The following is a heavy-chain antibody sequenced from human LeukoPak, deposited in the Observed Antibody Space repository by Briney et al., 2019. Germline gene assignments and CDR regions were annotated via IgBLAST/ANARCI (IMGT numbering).Heavy chain of an antibody. V-gene: IGHV4-38-2*02. CDR3: ARVGDIVVVPPANYGMNV. CDR2: IYHSGST. Sequence: SETLSLTCSVSGYSISSGYYWGWIRQPPGKGLEWIGSIYHSGSTLYNPSFRSRITISLGTSKNHFSLKLSSVTAADTAVYYCARVGDIVVVPPANYGMNVWGQGTTVTVSS. D-gene: IGHD2-2*01. J-gene: IGHJ6*02. CDR1: GYSISSGYY.